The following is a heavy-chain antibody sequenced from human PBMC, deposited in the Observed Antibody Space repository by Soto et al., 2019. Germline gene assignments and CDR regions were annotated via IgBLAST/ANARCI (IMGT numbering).Heavy chain of an antibody. CDR2: IWYDGSDK. D-gene: IGHD3-16*01. V-gene: IGHV3-33*01. CDR1: GFTFSSYG. CDR3: ARGLTYANTCDVAIDY. J-gene: IGHJ4*02. Sequence: GGSLRLSCAASGFTFSSYGMHWVRQAPGKGLEWVAVIWYDGSDKYYADSVRGRFTVSRDNSKNTLYLQMNNLRAEDRAVYYCARGLTYANTCDVAIDYWGQGTPVTVSS.